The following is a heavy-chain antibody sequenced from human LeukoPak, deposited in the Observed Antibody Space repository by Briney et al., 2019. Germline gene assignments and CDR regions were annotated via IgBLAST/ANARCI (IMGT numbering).Heavy chain of an antibody. Sequence: SVKVSCKASGGTFSSYAISWVRQAPGQGLEWMGGIIPVFGTANYAQKFQGRVTITADESTSTAYMELSSLRSEDTAVYYCASAAGYYYGMDVWGQGTTVTVSS. CDR3: ASAAGYYYGMDV. CDR2: IIPVFGTA. CDR1: GGTFSSYA. D-gene: IGHD6-25*01. J-gene: IGHJ6*02. V-gene: IGHV1-69*13.